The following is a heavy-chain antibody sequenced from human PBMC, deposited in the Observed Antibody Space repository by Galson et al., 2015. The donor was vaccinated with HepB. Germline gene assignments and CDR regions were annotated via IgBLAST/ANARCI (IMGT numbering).Heavy chain of an antibody. Sequence: SLRLSCATSGFSLSSFWMNWVRQVPGKGLLWVSRISRGGNTRNYADSVEGRFTISRDNASNALYLEMNSLRAEDTAVYYCARGASYYDWTGYPDEKYCGMDVWGQGTTVIVSS. CDR1: GFSLSSFW. CDR3: ARGASYYDWTGYPDEKYCGMDV. CDR2: ISRGGNTR. J-gene: IGHJ6*02. V-gene: IGHV3-74*01. D-gene: IGHD3/OR15-3a*01.